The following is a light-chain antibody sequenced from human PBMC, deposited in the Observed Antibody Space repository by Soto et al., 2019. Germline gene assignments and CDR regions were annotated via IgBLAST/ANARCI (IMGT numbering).Light chain of an antibody. CDR3: QQYGSSPLT. Sequence: EIVLTQSPGTLSLSPGEKATLSCRASQTVSNSYLAWYQQKPGQAPRLLIYGAFSRATGIPDRFSGSGSGTDFSLTMTRLEPEDFAVYYCQQYGSSPLTFGGGTKVEIK. CDR1: QTVSNSY. V-gene: IGKV3-20*01. J-gene: IGKJ4*01. CDR2: GAF.